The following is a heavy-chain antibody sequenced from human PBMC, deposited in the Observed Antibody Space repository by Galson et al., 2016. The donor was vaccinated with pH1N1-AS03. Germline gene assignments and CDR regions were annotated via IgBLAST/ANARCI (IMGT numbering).Heavy chain of an antibody. J-gene: IGHJ4*02. CDR3: AAAQGAWLVGRMLY. CDR2: ISWNGGSR. D-gene: IGHD6-19*01. Sequence: SLRLSCAASGFTFDDYDDYAMHWVRQVPGKGLEWVSGISWNGGSRGYADSVRGRLTISRDNARNTLDLQMNSLKTEDTAFYYCAAAQGAWLVGRMLYWGQATLVTVSS. CDR1: GFTFDDYDDYA. V-gene: IGHV3-9*01.